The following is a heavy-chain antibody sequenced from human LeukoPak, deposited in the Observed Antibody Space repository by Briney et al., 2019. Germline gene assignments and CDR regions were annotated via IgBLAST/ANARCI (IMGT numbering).Heavy chain of an antibody. D-gene: IGHD3-10*01. Sequence: SETLSLTCTVSGGSICSSAHFWGWIRQPPGKGLEWIGTIYHSGTTYYNPSLKSRVTISVDTSRNQFSLRLNSVTAADTAVYSCARQTTGSYQWTFDYWGQGTLVTVSS. CDR1: GGSICSSAHF. CDR3: ARQTTGSYQWTFDY. J-gene: IGHJ4*02. CDR2: IYHSGTT. V-gene: IGHV4-39*01.